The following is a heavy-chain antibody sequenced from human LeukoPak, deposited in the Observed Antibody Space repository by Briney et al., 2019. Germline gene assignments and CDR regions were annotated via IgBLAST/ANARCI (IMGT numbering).Heavy chain of an antibody. V-gene: IGHV3-11*04. Sequence: PGGSLRLSCAASGFTFSDYYMSWIRQAPGKGLEWVSYISGGSSTIHYADSVKGRFTISRDNAKNSLYLQMNSLRDEDTALYYCARDYGYSSSFDYWGQGTLVTVSS. J-gene: IGHJ4*02. CDR3: ARDYGYSSSFDY. D-gene: IGHD6-13*01. CDR1: GFTFSDYY. CDR2: ISGGSSTI.